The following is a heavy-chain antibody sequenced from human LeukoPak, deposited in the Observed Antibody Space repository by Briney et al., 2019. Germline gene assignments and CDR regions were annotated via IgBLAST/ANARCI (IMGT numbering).Heavy chain of an antibody. V-gene: IGHV4-31*11. CDR3: ARAPWNSKQQLWPGFDY. CDR1: GGSISSGGYY. J-gene: IGHJ4*02. D-gene: IGHD6-13*01. Sequence: SGTLSLTCAVSGGSISSGGYYWSWIRQHPGKGLEWIGYIYYSGSTYYSPSLKSRVTISVDTSKNQFSLKLSSVTAADTAVYYCARAPWNSKQQLWPGFDYWGQGTLVTVSS. CDR2: IYYSGST.